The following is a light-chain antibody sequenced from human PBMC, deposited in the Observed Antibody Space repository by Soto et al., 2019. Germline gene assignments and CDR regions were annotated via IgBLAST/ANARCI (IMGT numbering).Light chain of an antibody. J-gene: IGKJ3*01. V-gene: IGKV3-20*01. CDR2: AVS. CDR3: QQYGGVPFT. Sequence: EVVLTQSPGALSLSPGERATLSCRASQSVTSNYLAWYQQKSGQAPRLLIYAVSRRATGIPDRFSGSGSGTDFTLTISRLEAEDRAVYYCQQYGGVPFTFGPGTKVDIK. CDR1: QSVTSNY.